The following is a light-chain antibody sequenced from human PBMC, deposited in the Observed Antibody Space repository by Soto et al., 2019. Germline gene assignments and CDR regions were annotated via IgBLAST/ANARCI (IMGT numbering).Light chain of an antibody. CDR3: KSYTSSSTLV. V-gene: IGLV2-14*01. J-gene: IGLJ2*01. CDR1: SSDVGGYNY. Sequence: QSALTQPASVSGSPGQSITISCTGTSSDVGGYNYVSWYQQHPGKAPKLMIYEVSNRPSGVSNRFSGSKSGNTASLTISGLQAEDEADYYCKSYTSSSTLVFGGGTQLTVL. CDR2: EVS.